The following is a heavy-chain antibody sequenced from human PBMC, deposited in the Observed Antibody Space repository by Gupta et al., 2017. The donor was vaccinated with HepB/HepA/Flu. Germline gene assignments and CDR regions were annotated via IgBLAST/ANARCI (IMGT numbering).Heavy chain of an antibody. CDR3: ARKEYQLLSFFDY. CDR2: INHSGST. Sequence: QVQLQQWGAGLLKPSETLSLTCAVYGGSFSGYSWSWIRQPPGKGLEWIGEINHSGSTNYNPSLKSRVTISVDTSKNQFSLKLSSVTAADTAVYYCARKEYQLLSFFDYWGQGTLVTVSS. D-gene: IGHD2-2*01. J-gene: IGHJ4*02. V-gene: IGHV4-34*01. CDR1: GGSFSGYS.